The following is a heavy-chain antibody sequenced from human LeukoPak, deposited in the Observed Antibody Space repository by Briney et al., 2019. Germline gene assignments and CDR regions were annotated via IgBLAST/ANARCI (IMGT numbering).Heavy chain of an antibody. V-gene: IGHV3-30-3*01. CDR1: GFTFSSYA. Sequence: PGGSLRLSCAASGFTFSSYAMHWVRQAPGKGLEWVAVISYDGSNKYYAGSVKGRFTISRDNSKNTLYLQMNSLRAEDTAVYYCARAPSYSISNWFDPWGQGTLVTVSS. J-gene: IGHJ5*02. CDR3: ARAPSYSISNWFDP. D-gene: IGHD2-21*01. CDR2: ISYDGSNK.